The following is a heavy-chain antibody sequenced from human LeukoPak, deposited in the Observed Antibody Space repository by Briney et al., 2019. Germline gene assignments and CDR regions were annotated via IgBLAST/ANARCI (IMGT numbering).Heavy chain of an antibody. J-gene: IGHJ6*02. CDR2: ISYDGSNK. V-gene: IGHV3-30-3*01. CDR3: AREGTAGTSYYYGMDV. Sequence: GGSLRLSCAASGFTFSSYAMHWVRQAPGKGLEWVAVISYDGSNKYYADSVKGRFTISRDNSKNTLYLQMNSLRAEDTAVYYCAREGTAGTSYYYGMDVWGQGTTVTVSS. CDR1: GFTFSSYA. D-gene: IGHD1-26*01.